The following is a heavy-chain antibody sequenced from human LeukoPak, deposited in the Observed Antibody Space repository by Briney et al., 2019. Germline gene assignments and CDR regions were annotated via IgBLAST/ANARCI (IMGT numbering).Heavy chain of an antibody. J-gene: IGHJ4*02. CDR2: MNPNSGNT. V-gene: IGHV1-8*01. CDR1: GYTFTSYD. Sequence: GASVKVSCEASGYTFTSYDINWVRQATGQGLEWMGWMNPNSGNTGYAQKFQGRVTMTRNTSISTAYMELSSLRSEDTAVYYCARGRGISGRPGATSGLGYWGQGTLVTVSS. D-gene: IGHD1-26*01. CDR3: ARGRGISGRPGATSGLGY.